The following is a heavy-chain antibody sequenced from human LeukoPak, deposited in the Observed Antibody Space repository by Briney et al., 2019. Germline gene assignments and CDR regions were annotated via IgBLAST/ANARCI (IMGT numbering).Heavy chain of an antibody. CDR2: INHSGST. D-gene: IGHD2-2*01. J-gene: IGHJ6*04. Sequence: SETLSLTCAVYGGSFSGYYWSWIRQPPGKGLEWIGEINHSGSTNYNPSLKSRVTISVDTSKNQFSLKLSSETAADTAVYYCARGSYQSPRYCSSTSCYYYGMDVWGKGTTVTVSS. V-gene: IGHV4-34*01. CDR3: ARGSYQSPRYCSSTSCYYYGMDV. CDR1: GGSFSGYY.